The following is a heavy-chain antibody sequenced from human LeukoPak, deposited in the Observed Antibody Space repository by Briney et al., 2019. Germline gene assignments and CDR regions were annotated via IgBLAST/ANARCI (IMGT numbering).Heavy chain of an antibody. CDR3: ARAASIVGAVYYHYGMDV. Sequence: ASVKVSCKASGGTFSSYAISWVRQAPGQGLEWMGRIIPILGIANYAQKFQGRVTITADKSTSTAYMELSSLRSEDTAVYYCARAASIVGAVYYHYGMDVWGQGTTVTVSS. CDR2: IIPILGIA. J-gene: IGHJ6*02. CDR1: GGTFSSYA. V-gene: IGHV1-69*04. D-gene: IGHD1-26*01.